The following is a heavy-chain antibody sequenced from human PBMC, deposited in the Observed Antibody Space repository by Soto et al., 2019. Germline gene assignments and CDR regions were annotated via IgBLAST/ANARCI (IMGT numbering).Heavy chain of an antibody. V-gene: IGHV4-39*01. Sequence: SETLCLTCTVSGGSISSSSYYWGWVRQPPGKGLEWIGSIYYSGSTYYNPSLKSRVTISVDTSKNQFSLKLSSVTAADTAVYYCARLGYCISTSCYDHYYYYGMDVWGQGTTVTVSS. CDR1: GGSISSSSYY. CDR2: IYYSGST. J-gene: IGHJ6*02. CDR3: ARLGYCISTSCYDHYYYYGMDV. D-gene: IGHD2-2*01.